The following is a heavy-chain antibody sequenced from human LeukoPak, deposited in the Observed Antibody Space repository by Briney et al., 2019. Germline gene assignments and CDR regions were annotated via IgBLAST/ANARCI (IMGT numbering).Heavy chain of an antibody. CDR3: ARVLGSDSSSWYSYWYFDL. CDR1: GGSISSYY. V-gene: IGHV4-59*01. D-gene: IGHD6-13*01. Sequence: SETLSLTCTVSGGSISSYYWSWIRQPPGKGLEWIRYIYYSGSTNYNPSLKSRVTISVDTSKNQFSLKLSSVTAADTAVYYCARVLGSDSSSWYSYWYFDLWGRGTLVTVSS. CDR2: IYYSGST. J-gene: IGHJ2*01.